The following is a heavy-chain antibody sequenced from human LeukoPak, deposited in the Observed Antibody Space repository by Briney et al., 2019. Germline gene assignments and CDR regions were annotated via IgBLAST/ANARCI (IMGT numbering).Heavy chain of an antibody. Sequence: SETLSLTCTVSGGSISSSSYYWGWIRQPPGKGLEWIGSIYYSGSTYYNPSLKSRVTISVDTSKNQFSLKLSSVTAADTAVYYCARWNFAGAGLYYYYYMDVWGKGTTVTVSS. J-gene: IGHJ6*03. CDR3: ARWNFAGAGLYYYYYMDV. D-gene: IGHD1-7*01. V-gene: IGHV4-39*07. CDR2: IYYSGST. CDR1: GGSISSSSYY.